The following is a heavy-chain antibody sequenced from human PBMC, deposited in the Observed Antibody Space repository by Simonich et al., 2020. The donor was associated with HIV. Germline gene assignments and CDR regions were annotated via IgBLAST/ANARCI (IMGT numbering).Heavy chain of an antibody. Sequence: QVQLQQWGAGLLKPSETLSLTCAVYGGSFSGYYWSWIRQPPGKGLEGIGEINHSGSTNYNPSLKSRVTISVDTSKNQFSLKLSSVTAADTAVYYCARGFYQRLYYFDYWGQVTLVTVSS. CDR1: GGSFSGYY. D-gene: IGHD2-2*01. CDR3: ARGFYQRLYYFDY. J-gene: IGHJ4*02. CDR2: INHSGST. V-gene: IGHV4-34*01.